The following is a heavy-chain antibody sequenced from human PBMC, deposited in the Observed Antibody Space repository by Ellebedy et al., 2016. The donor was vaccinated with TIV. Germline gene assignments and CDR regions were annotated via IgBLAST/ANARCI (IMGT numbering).Heavy chain of an antibody. CDR2: VIPNLATR. V-gene: IGHV1-69*13. J-gene: IGHJ4*02. CDR1: GGTFNSNA. D-gene: IGHD5-12*01. CDR3: AGAFSGYDRWVEAHFDS. Sequence: AASVKVSCKASGGTFNSNAVSWMRQAPGQGLEWMGGVIPNLATRHYAQKFQGRVTVTADEYTSTVYMELINLRSDDTAVYYCAGAFSGYDRWVEAHFDSWGPGTLVTVSS.